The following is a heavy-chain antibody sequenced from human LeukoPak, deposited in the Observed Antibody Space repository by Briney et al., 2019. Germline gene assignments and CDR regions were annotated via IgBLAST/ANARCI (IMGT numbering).Heavy chain of an antibody. CDR3: ARDNSMGDSAWWFDP. Sequence: GASVKVSCKASGYTSTHNFMHWVRQAPGQGLEWMGIINPSGDNTWYAQKFQGRVTMTRDMATSTDYMEVNSLRSEDTAVYYCARDNSMGDSAWWFDPWGQGTLVTVSS. D-gene: IGHD5-12*01. CDR2: INPSGDNT. V-gene: IGHV1-46*01. CDR1: GYTSTHNF. J-gene: IGHJ5*02.